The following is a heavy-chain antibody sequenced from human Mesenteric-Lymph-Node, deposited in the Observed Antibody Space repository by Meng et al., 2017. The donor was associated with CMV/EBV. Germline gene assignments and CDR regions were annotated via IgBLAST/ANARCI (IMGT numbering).Heavy chain of an antibody. D-gene: IGHD3-10*01. CDR2: VFYGTTR. V-gene: IGHV4-59*01. J-gene: IGHJ4*02. CDR1: YY. Sequence: YYWSWIRQSSGRGLEWIGYVFYGTTRGYNPSLRSRVTISEDTSKNQVSLRLNSVTTSDTAVYYCARAGRHGDSYSESDSYYNGELDIWGQGTLVTVSS. CDR3: ARAGRHGDSYSESDSYYNGELDI.